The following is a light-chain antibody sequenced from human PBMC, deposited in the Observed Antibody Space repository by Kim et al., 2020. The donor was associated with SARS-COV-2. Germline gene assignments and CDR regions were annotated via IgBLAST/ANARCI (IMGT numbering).Light chain of an antibody. CDR2: GAS. CDR1: QDIGNV. J-gene: IGKJ5*01. V-gene: IGKV1-17*01. CDR3: LQHRTYPIT. Sequence: ASVGDRVTITCRASQDIGNVLGWYQQNPGRAPKRLIYGASNLQSGVPSRFSGSGSETEFTLTINSLQPEDFATYFCLQHRTYPITFGQGTRLEIK.